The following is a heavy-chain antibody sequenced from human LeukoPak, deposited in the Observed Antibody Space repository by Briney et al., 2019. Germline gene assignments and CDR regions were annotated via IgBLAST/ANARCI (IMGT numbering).Heavy chain of an antibody. Sequence: PGGSLRLSRAASVFTLADYGMSWVRQAPAKGLEWVYCIYWDCVRAGYTDSGKGRFTISRDNATNSLYLQMTRLRGEDTALYSCARFDVGYYYYMDVWGKGTTVTVSS. CDR1: VFTLADYG. CDR3: ARFDVGYYYYMDV. CDR2: IYWDCVRA. D-gene: IGHD1-26*01. J-gene: IGHJ6*03. V-gene: IGHV3-20*04.